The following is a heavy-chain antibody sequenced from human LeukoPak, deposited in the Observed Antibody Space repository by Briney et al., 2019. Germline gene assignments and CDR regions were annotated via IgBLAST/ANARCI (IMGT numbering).Heavy chain of an antibody. CDR3: ARGARVYYDFWSGYYSSLEADY. Sequence: ASVKVSCKASGYTFARYYIHWVRQAPGQGLEWMGWISAYNGNTNYAQKLQGRVTMTTDTSTSTAYMELRSLRSDDTAVYYCARGARVYYDFWSGYYSSLEADYWGQGTLVTVSS. CDR1: GYTFARYY. V-gene: IGHV1-18*04. D-gene: IGHD3-3*01. J-gene: IGHJ4*02. CDR2: ISAYNGNT.